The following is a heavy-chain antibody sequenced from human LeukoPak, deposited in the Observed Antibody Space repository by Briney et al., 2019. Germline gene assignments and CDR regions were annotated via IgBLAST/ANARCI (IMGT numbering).Heavy chain of an antibody. Sequence: SETLSLTCTVSGGSISTYYWSWIRQPAGKGLEWIGRIYTSGSTNYNPSLKSRVTMSVDTSTNQFSLKLSSVTAADTAVYYCARAPYPEAAPGLYYFDYWGQGTLVTVSS. CDR1: GGSISTYY. D-gene: IGHD6-13*01. CDR3: ARAPYPEAAPGLYYFDY. CDR2: IYTSGST. V-gene: IGHV4-4*07. J-gene: IGHJ4*02.